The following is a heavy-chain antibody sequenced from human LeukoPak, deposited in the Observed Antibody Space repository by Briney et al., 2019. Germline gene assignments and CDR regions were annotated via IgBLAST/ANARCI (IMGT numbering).Heavy chain of an antibody. CDR1: GITLSNYC. CDR3: AKRGVVVRVILVGFHKEAYYFDS. CDR2: ISGSGGST. Sequence: PGGSLRLSCGVSGITLSNYCMRWVRQAPGKGLEWVAGISGSGGSTYYTDSVKGRFTISRDNPKNTLYLQMNSLRAEDTAVYFCAKRGVVVRVILVGFHKEAYYFDSWGQGALVTVSS. D-gene: IGHD3-10*01. J-gene: IGHJ4*02. V-gene: IGHV3-23*01.